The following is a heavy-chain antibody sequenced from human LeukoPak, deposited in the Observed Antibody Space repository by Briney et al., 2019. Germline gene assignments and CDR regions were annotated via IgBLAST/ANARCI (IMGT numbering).Heavy chain of an antibody. CDR3: ARGGVLLWFGELFPYYGHFDY. J-gene: IGHJ4*02. CDR1: GGSFSGYY. CDR2: INHSGST. D-gene: IGHD3-10*01. V-gene: IGHV4-34*01. Sequence: TSETLSLTCAVYGGSFSGYYWSWIRHPPRKGLEWIGEINHSGSTNYNPSLKSRVTISVDTSKNQFSLKLSSVTAADTAVYYCARGGVLLWFGELFPYYGHFDYWGQGTLVTVSS.